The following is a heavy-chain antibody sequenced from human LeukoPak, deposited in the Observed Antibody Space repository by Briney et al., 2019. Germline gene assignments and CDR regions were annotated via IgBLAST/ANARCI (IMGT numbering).Heavy chain of an antibody. V-gene: IGHV4-34*01. D-gene: IGHD1-26*01. CDR1: GGSFSGYY. CDR3: ARGFSGSYAPFDY. J-gene: IGHJ4*02. Sequence: SETLSLTCAVYGGSFSGYYWSWIRQPPGKGLEWIGVINHSGSTNYNPSLKSRVTISVDTSKNQFSLKLSSVTAADTAVYYCARGFSGSYAPFDYWGQGTLVTVSS. CDR2: INHSGST.